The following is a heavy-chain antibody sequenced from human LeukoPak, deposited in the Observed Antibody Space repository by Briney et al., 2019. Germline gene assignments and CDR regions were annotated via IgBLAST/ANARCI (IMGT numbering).Heavy chain of an antibody. Sequence: GGSLRLSCAASGFSFSDHYMDWVRLAPGKGLEWVGRIKNKANSYGTDYAASVRGRFTLSRDDSKDSLYLQMNSLRSEDTALYYCTRVRLGAATRYFDYWGQGTLVTVSS. CDR2: IKNKANSYGT. CDR1: GFSFSDHY. V-gene: IGHV3-72*01. D-gene: IGHD1-26*01. CDR3: TRVRLGAATRYFDY. J-gene: IGHJ4*02.